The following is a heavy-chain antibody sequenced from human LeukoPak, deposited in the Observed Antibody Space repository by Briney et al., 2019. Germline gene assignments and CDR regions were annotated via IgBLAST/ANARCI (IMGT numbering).Heavy chain of an antibody. CDR2: INHSGST. V-gene: IGHV4-34*01. CDR1: GGSFSGYY. Sequence: SETLSLTCAVYGGSFSGYYWSWIRQPPGKGLEWIGEINHSGSTNYNPSLKSRVTISVDTSKNQFSLKLSSVTAADTAVYYCARGDYYGSGTNWFDPWGQGTLVTVSS. D-gene: IGHD3-10*01. CDR3: ARGDYYGSGTNWFDP. J-gene: IGHJ5*02.